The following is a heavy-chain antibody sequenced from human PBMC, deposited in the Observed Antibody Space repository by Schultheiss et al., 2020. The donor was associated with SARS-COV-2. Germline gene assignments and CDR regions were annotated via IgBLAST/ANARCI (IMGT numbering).Heavy chain of an antibody. Sequence: GGSLRLSCAASGFTFSSYSMNWVRQAPGKGLEWVSSISSSSSYIYYADSVKGRFTISRDNSKNTLYLQMNSLRAEDTAMYYCARRALGWSPGFDPWGQGTLVTVSS. V-gene: IGHV3-21*04. CDR1: GFTFSSYS. CDR3: ARRALGWSPGFDP. D-gene: IGHD2-15*01. CDR2: ISSSSSYI. J-gene: IGHJ5*02.